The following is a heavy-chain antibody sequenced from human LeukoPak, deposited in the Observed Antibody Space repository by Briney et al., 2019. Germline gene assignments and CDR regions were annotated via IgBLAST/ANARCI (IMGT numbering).Heavy chain of an antibody. D-gene: IGHD6-13*01. Sequence: GGSLRLSCAASGFTFSNAWMNWVRQAPGKGLEWVANIKQDGNEKYYVDSVRGRFTISRDNAKSSLYLQMNSLRAGDTAVYYCASYPTPGIAAAGTFNYWGQGTLVTVSS. CDR1: GFTFSNAW. CDR2: IKQDGNEK. J-gene: IGHJ4*02. CDR3: ASYPTPGIAAAGTFNY. V-gene: IGHV3-7*03.